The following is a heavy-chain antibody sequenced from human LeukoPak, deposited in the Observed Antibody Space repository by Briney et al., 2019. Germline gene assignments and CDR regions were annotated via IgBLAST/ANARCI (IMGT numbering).Heavy chain of an antibody. CDR3: ARDRWFDP. CDR1: GGSFSGYY. Sequence: SETLSLTCAVYGGSFSGYYWSWIRQPPGKGLEWIGEINHSGSTNYNPSLKSRVTISVDTSKNQFSLKLSSVTAADTAVYYCARDRWFDPWGQGTLVTVSS. J-gene: IGHJ5*02. D-gene: IGHD3-16*02. CDR2: INHSGST. V-gene: IGHV4-34*01.